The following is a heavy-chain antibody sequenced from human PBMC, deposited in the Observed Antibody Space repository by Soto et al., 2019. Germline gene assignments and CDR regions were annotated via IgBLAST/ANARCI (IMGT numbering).Heavy chain of an antibody. V-gene: IGHV1-69*01. D-gene: IGHD6-13*01. CDR1: GGSLRNSV. J-gene: IGHJ4*02. CDR3: ERLGQAGN. Sequence: QVQLVQSGAEVKKPGSSVKVSCTASGGSLRNSVISWVRQAPAQRLEWMGGVIPILGTANYAQKFQGRVTMTADEATSTAYMDLSRLSRDYTAVYYCERLGQAGNWGPGTLVIVSS. CDR2: VIPILGTA.